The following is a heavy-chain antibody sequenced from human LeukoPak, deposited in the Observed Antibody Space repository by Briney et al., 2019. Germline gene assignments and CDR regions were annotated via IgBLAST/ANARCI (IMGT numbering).Heavy chain of an antibody. CDR2: IIPIFGTA. CDR1: GYTFTSYG. J-gene: IGHJ4*02. CDR3: GRKAGDCGGGSCYSIDY. V-gene: IGHV1-69*05. D-gene: IGHD2-15*01. Sequence: SVKVSCKASGYTFTSYGISWVRQAPGQGLEWMGGIIPIFGTANYAQKFQGRVTITTDESTSTAYMEVSSLRSEDTAVYYCGRKAGDCGGGSCYSIDYWGQGTLVTVSS.